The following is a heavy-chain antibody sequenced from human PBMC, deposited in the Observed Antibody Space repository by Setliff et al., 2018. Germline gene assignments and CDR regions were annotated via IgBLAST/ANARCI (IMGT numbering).Heavy chain of an antibody. CDR1: GGSFSGYY. J-gene: IGHJ4*02. D-gene: IGHD6-13*01. Sequence: PSETLSLTCAVYGGSFSGYYWSWIRQPPGKGLEWIGEINHSGSTNYNPSLKSRVTISVDTSKNQFSLKLSSVTAAGTAVYYCARHASSGLQTFDFWGQGALVTVSS. CDR2: INHSGST. V-gene: IGHV4-34*01. CDR3: ARHASSGLQTFDF.